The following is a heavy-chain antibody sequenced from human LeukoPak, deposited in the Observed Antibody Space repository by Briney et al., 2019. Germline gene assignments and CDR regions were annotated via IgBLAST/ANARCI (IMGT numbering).Heavy chain of an antibody. CDR1: GGSFSGYY. Sequence: SETLSLTCAVYGGSFSGYYWSWIRQPPGKGLEWIGEINHSGSTNYNPSLKSRVTISVDTSKNQFSLKLSSVTAADTAVYYCARVQTVTRFDYWGQGTLVTVSS. CDR2: INHSGST. D-gene: IGHD4-17*01. V-gene: IGHV4-34*01. CDR3: ARVQTVTRFDY. J-gene: IGHJ4*02.